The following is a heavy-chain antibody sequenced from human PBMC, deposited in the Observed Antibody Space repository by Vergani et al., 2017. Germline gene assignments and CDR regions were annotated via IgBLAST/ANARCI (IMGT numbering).Heavy chain of an antibody. Sequence: QVQLVQSGAEVKKPGASVKVSCKVSGYTLTELSMHWVRQAPGKGLEWMGWINPNSGGTNYAQKFQGRVTMTRDTSISTAYMELSRLRSDDTAVYYCARGIVVVPAAVNSGYYYYYYGMDVWGQGP. D-gene: IGHD2-2*01. J-gene: IGHJ6*02. CDR2: INPNSGGT. CDR1: GYTLTELS. V-gene: IGHV1-2*02. CDR3: ARGIVVVPAAVNSGYYYYYYGMDV.